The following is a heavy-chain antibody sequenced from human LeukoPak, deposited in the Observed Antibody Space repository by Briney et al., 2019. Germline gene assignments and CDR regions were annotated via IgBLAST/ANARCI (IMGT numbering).Heavy chain of an antibody. V-gene: IGHV3-48*04. J-gene: IGHJ4*02. Sequence: GGSLRLSCAASGFTFTSYSMNWVRQAPGKGLEWVSYISSSSKTIYYADSVKGRFTISRDNAKNSLYLQMSSLRAEDTAVYYCVRDFYGDYGGDYWGQGTLVTVSS. CDR1: GFTFTSYS. CDR3: VRDFYGDYGGDY. CDR2: ISSSSKTI. D-gene: IGHD4-17*01.